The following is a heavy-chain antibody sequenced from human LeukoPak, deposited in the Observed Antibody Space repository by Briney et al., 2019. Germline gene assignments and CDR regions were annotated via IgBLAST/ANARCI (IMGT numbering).Heavy chain of an antibody. V-gene: IGHV3-23*01. J-gene: IGHJ3*02. CDR2: IHGGADIP. D-gene: IGHD1-7*01. CDR1: GFTFSHYD. CDR3: GRDPNGNYIGAFEM. Sequence: GGSLRLSCTASGFTFSHYDMTWVRQAPGKGLEWVSSIHGGADIPSYADSVTGRFTISRDNSKNTLFLEMNSLRGEDTAVYYCGRDPNGNYIGAFEMWGPGTKVTVSS.